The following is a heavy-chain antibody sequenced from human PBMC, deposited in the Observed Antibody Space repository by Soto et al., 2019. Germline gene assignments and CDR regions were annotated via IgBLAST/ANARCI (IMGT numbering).Heavy chain of an antibody. J-gene: IGHJ2*01. D-gene: IGHD6-13*01. CDR3: ARGGSWYGNWYFDL. CDR2: SRNKPNSYTT. CDR1: GFMFSDHY. Sequence: EVQLVESGGDLVQPGGSLRLSCAASGFMFSDHYMYWVGQAPGKRLEWVGRSRNKPNSYTTEYAASVKDRFTISRDDSKNSLYLQMNSLKTEDTAVYHCARGGSWYGNWYFDLWGRGTLVTVSS. V-gene: IGHV3-72*01.